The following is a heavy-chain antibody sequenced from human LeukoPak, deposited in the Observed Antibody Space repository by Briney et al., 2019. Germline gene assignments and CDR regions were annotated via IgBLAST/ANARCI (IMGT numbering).Heavy chain of an antibody. CDR1: GGSISSSSYY. V-gene: IGHV4-39*01. CDR2: IYYSGST. D-gene: IGHD3-10*01. Sequence: SETLSLTCTVSGGSISSSSYYWGWIRQPPGKGLEWIGSIYYSGSTYYNPSLKSRVTISVDTSKNQFSLKLSSVTAADTAVYYCARRGFPSIGDKRLLLDAFDIWGQGTMVTVSS. CDR3: ARRGFPSIGDKRLLLDAFDI. J-gene: IGHJ3*02.